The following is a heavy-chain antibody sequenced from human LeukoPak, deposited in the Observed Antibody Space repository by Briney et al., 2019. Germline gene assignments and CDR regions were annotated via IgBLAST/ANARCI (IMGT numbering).Heavy chain of an antibody. CDR2: ISAYNGNT. CDR1: GYTFTSYG. Sequence: ASVKVSCKASGYTFTSYGISWVRQAPGQGLEWMGWISAYNGNTNYAQKLQGRVTMTTDTSTSTAYMELRSLRSDDTAVHYCAIRQGIQLWGDAFDIWGQGTMVTVSS. V-gene: IGHV1-18*01. CDR3: AIRQGIQLWGDAFDI. J-gene: IGHJ3*02. D-gene: IGHD5-18*01.